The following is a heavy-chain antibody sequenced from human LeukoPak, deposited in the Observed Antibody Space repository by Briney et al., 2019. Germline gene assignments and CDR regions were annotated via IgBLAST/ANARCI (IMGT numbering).Heavy chain of an antibody. D-gene: IGHD2-15*01. CDR2: ISAYGNT. Sequence: VASVKVSFKTSGYTFTIYGNSWVRQAPGQGLEWMGLISAYGNTHYAQNLQGRVTMTTDTSTSTAYLELRSLRSDDTAVYYCARGIIGYYFDYWGQGTLVTVSS. CDR1: GYTFTIYG. CDR3: ARGIIGYYFDY. V-gene: IGHV1-18*01. J-gene: IGHJ4*02.